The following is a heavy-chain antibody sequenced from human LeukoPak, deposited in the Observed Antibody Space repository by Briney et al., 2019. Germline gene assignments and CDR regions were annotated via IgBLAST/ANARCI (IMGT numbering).Heavy chain of an antibody. CDR1: GFPFSNAR. CDR2: VKTRNEGGTS. D-gene: IGHD5-12*01. CDR3: TKVIRGYSGSIDY. J-gene: IGHJ4*02. Sequence: PGGSLRLSCAASGFPFSNARMSWVRLAPGKGLERVCRVKTRNEGGTSEYAAPVKGRFTISRDDSKNTLSLQMNSLKIEDTAVYYCTKVIRGYSGSIDYWGQGTLVSVSS. V-gene: IGHV3-15*01.